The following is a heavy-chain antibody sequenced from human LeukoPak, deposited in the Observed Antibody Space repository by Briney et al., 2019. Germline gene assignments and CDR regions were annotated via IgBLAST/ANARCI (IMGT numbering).Heavy chain of an antibody. CDR3: TRGLPRDGLVVIAAANEY. V-gene: IGHV1-8*03. Sequence: ASVKVSCKASGYTFSSYDINWVRQAAGQGLEWMGWMNPKTGNTGFSQKFQGRVTVTRDTSISTAYMELSRMASEDTGVYYCTRGLPRDGLVVIAAANEYWGQGSMVTVSS. D-gene: IGHD2-2*01. J-gene: IGHJ4*02. CDR2: MNPKTGNT. CDR1: GYTFSSYD.